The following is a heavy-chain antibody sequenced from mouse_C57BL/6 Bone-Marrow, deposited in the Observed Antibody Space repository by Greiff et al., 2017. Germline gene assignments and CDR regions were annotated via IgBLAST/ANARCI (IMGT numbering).Heavy chain of an antibody. V-gene: IGHV5-17*01. D-gene: IGHD2-3*01. CDR2: ISSGSSTI. Sequence: EVKLVESGGGLVKPGGSLTLSCAASGFTFSDYGMHWVRQAPEKGLEWVAYISSGSSTIYYADTVKGRFTISRDNANNTLFLQMTSLRSEDAARYYCARRLLLFDYWGQGTTLTVSA. CDR3: ARRLLLFDY. J-gene: IGHJ2*01. CDR1: GFTFSDYG.